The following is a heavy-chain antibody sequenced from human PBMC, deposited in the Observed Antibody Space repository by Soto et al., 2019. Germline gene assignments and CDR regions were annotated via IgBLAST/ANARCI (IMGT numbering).Heavy chain of an antibody. Sequence: GGSLRLSCAASGFTFSSYAMHWVRQAPGKGLEWVAVISYDGSNKYYADSVKGRFTISRDNSKNTLYLQMNSLRAEDTAVYYCARDRTYSNYVGPPYYYYGMDVWGQGTTVTVSS. CDR3: ARDRTYSNYVGPPYYYYGMDV. D-gene: IGHD4-4*01. J-gene: IGHJ6*02. CDR1: GFTFSSYA. CDR2: ISYDGSNK. V-gene: IGHV3-30-3*01.